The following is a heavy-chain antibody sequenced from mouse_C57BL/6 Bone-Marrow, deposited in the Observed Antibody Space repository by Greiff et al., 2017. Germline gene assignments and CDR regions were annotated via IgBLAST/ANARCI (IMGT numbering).Heavy chain of an antibody. CDR1: GYSFTGYY. CDR2: INPSTGGT. Sequence: EVQLQQSGPELVKPGASVKISCKASGYSFTGYYMHWVKQSSEKSLEWIGEINPSTGGTSYNKKFKGKATITVDKSSITAYMQLKSLTSEDSAVYYCGRWAEGYAMDYWGQGTSVTVSS. J-gene: IGHJ4*01. V-gene: IGHV1-43*01. CDR3: GRWAEGYAMDY. D-gene: IGHD3-3*01.